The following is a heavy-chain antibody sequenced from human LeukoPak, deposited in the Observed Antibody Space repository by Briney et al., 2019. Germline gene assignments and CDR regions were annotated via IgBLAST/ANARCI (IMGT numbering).Heavy chain of an antibody. V-gene: IGHV4-4*07. CDR3: ARDAALYYYDSSGYRTSDAFDI. J-gene: IGHJ3*02. D-gene: IGHD3-22*01. CDR1: GGSISSYY. CDR2: IYTSGST. Sequence: SSKTLSLTCTVSGGSISSYYWSWIRQPAGKGLEWIGRIYTSGSTNYNPSLKSRVTMSVDTSKNQFSLKLSSVTAADTAVCYCARDAALYYYDSSGYRTSDAFDIWGQGTMVTVSS.